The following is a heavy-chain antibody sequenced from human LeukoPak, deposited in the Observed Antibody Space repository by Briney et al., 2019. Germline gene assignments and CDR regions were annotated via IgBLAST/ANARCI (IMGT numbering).Heavy chain of an antibody. D-gene: IGHD3-9*01. CDR2: IYYSGST. V-gene: IGHV4-39*07. CDR3: ARESYYDILTGYDY. Sequence: SETLSLTCTVSGGSISSSSYYWGWIRQPPGKGLEWIGSIYYSGSTYYNPSLKSRVTISVDTSKNQFSLKLSSVTAADTAVYYCARESYYDILTGYDYWGQGTLVTVSS. J-gene: IGHJ4*02. CDR1: GGSISSSSYY.